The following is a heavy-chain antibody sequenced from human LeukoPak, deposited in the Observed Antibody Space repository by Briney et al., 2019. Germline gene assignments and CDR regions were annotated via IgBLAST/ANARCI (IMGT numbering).Heavy chain of an antibody. CDR3: ARGAPPQN. CDR1: GGSISSYY. CDR2: IYYSGST. Sequence: SETLSLTCTVSGGSISSYYWSWIRQPPGKGLEWIGFIYYSGSTNYNPSLKSRVTISIDTSKKHFSLKLTSVTAADTAVYYCARGAPPQNWGQGTLVTVSS. J-gene: IGHJ4*02. V-gene: IGHV4-59*12.